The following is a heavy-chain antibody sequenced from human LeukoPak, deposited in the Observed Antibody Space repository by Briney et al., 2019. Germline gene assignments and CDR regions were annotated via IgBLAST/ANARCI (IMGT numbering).Heavy chain of an antibody. Sequence: SQTLSLTCAISGDSVSSNSATWNWLRQSPSRGLEWLGRTYYMSKWYNDYAVSVKSRITINPDTSKNQLSLQLNSVTPEDTAVYYCARADYYSPMDVWGQGTTVTVSS. J-gene: IGHJ6*02. V-gene: IGHV6-1*01. CDR3: ARADYYSPMDV. CDR1: GDSVSSNSAT. CDR2: TYYMSKWYN.